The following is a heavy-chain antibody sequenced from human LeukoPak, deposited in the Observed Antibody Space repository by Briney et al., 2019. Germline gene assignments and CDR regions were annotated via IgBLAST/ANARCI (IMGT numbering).Heavy chain of an antibody. D-gene: IGHD2-2*01. CDR2: IIPILGIA. CDR1: GGTFSSYA. Sequence: SVKVSCKASGGTFSSYAISWVRQAPGRGLEWMGRIIPILGIANYAQKFQGRVTITADKSTSTAYMELSSLRSEDTAVYYCARVSREDIVVVPTSYGMDVWGQGTTVTVSS. CDR3: ARVSREDIVVVPTSYGMDV. J-gene: IGHJ6*02. V-gene: IGHV1-69*04.